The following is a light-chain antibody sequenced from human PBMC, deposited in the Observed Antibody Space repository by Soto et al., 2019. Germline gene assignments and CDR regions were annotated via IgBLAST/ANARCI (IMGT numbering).Light chain of an antibody. V-gene: IGLV2-14*01. CDR2: DVS. Sequence: QSALTQPASVSGSPGQSITISCTGTRRTVVGYNYVSWYQQHPGKAPKLMIYDVSNRPSGVSNRFSGSKSGNTASLTISGLQAEDEADYYCSSYTSSSTPNWVFGGGTKVTVL. CDR3: SSYTSSSTPNWV. J-gene: IGLJ3*02. CDR1: RRTVVGYNY.